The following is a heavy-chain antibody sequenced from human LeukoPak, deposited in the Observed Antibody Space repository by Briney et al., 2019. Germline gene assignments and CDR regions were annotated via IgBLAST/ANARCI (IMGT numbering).Heavy chain of an antibody. D-gene: IGHD4-17*01. V-gene: IGHV5-51*01. CDR3: ARHYPGGDYFIDY. CDR1: GYSFTSYW. CDR2: IYPDDSDT. Sequence: GESLKISCKGSGYSFTSYWIGWVRQMPGKGLEWVGIIYPDDSDTRYSPSFQDQVIISADKSISTAYLQWSSLKASDTAMYYCARHYPGGDYFIDYWGQGPLVTVST. J-gene: IGHJ4*02.